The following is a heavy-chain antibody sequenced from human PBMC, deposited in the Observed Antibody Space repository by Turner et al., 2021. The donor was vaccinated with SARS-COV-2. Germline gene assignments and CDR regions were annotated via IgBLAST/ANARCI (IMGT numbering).Heavy chain of an antibody. CDR1: GYTFSAYN. CDR2: INSKSGDT. J-gene: IGHJ4*02. D-gene: IGHD6-19*01. CDR3: ARVGGSGWYGS. V-gene: IGHV1-2*02. Sequence: QVQLVKSATEVKKTGASVKVSCETSGYTFSAYNIHWVRQAPGQGLEWMAWINSKSGDTEFAQKFQGRVTVTRDMSISTAYMGVNNLRSDDTAVYYCARVGGSGWYGSWGQGTLVTVSS.